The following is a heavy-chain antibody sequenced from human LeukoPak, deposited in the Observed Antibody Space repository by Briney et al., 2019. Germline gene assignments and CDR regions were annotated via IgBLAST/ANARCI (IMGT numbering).Heavy chain of an antibody. CDR2: IKEDGSEI. J-gene: IGHJ4*02. CDR1: EFIFSDYA. V-gene: IGHV3-7*01. CDR3: ARDRGYSSFDY. D-gene: IGHD4-23*01. Sequence: AGGSLRLSCAASEFIFSDYAMGWVRQAPGKGLEWVANIKEDGSEINYVDSVKGRFTISRDNAKNSLYLQMNSLTVDDTAVYYCARDRGYSSFDYWGQGTLVTVSS.